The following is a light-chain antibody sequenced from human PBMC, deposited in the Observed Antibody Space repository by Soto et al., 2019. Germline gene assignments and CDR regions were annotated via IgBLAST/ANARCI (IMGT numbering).Light chain of an antibody. J-gene: IGKJ4*01. CDR2: GAS. V-gene: IGKV3-20*01. CDR1: QSVSNNY. CDR3: QQYIRWPLT. Sequence: EIVLTQSPGTLSLSPGERATLSCRASQSVSNNYLAWYQQKPGQAPRLLIYGASNRATGIPDRFSGSGSGTDFTLTISRLEPEDFAVYYCQQYIRWPLTFGGGTKVEIK.